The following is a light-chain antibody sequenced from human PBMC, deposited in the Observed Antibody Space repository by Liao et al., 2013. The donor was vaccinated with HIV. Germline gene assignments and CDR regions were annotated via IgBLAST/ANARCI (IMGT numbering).Light chain of an antibody. J-gene: IGLJ3*02. CDR2: YDS. Sequence: SYELTQPPSVSVAPGRTARIACGGNNIGTKSVHWYQQKPSLAPVLVIYYDSDRPSGIPERFSGSNSENTATLTISRVEAGDEADYYCQVWDSSSDHLWVFGGGTKLTVL. CDR1: NIGTKS. CDR3: QVWDSSSDHLWV. V-gene: IGLV3-21*04.